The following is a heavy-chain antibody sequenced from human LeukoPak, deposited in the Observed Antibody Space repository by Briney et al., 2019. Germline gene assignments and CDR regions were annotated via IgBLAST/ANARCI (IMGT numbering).Heavy chain of an antibody. D-gene: IGHD4-17*01. V-gene: IGHV3-48*01. CDR2: ISGSGGDI. CDR1: GFTFSSYS. CDR3: ARTYGRHSLDC. J-gene: IGHJ4*02. Sequence: GGSLRLSCAASGFTFSSYSMNWVRQAPGKGLEWISYISGSGGDIFYADSVKGRFTVSRDNAKNSVHLQMHSLRAEDTAVYFCARTYGRHSLDCRGQGVLVTVSS.